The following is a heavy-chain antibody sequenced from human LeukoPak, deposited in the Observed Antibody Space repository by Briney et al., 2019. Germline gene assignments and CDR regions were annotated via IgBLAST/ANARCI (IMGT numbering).Heavy chain of an antibody. D-gene: IGHD3-16*01. CDR1: GFTFSSDV. J-gene: IGHJ1*01. V-gene: IGHV3-23*01. CDR2: SSSIGGRT. Sequence: TGGSLRLSCAASGFTFSSDVMNWVRQAPGKGLEWVSGSSSIGGRTYYADSVKGRFTVTRDNSRNTLHLQMNSLRVEDTGVYYCAKDDAWGRFYHWGQGTLVTVSS. CDR3: AKDDAWGRFYH.